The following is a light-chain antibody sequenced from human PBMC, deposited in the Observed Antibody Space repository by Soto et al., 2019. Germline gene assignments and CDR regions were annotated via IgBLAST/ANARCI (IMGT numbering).Light chain of an antibody. CDR3: LQYNNWVPT. V-gene: IGKV3-15*01. Sequence: EIVMTQSPATLSVSPGERATLSCRASQSVRSNLAWYQQKPGQAPRLLIYGASTRATGIPARFGGSGSGTEFTFTISSLQSEDFAVYYCLQYNNWVPTFGQGTKVDIK. J-gene: IGKJ1*01. CDR2: GAS. CDR1: QSVRSN.